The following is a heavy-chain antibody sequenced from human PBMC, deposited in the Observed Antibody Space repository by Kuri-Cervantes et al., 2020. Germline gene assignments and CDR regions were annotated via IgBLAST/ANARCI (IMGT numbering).Heavy chain of an antibody. CDR2: MNPNSGNT. Sequence: ASVKVSCKASGYTFTSYGINWVRQATGQGLEWMGWMNPNSGNTGYAQKFQGRVTMTRNTSISTAYMELSSLRSEDTAVYYCASGSWLEVEGIYYYYGMDVWGQGATVTVSS. D-gene: IGHD6-19*01. J-gene: IGHJ6*02. V-gene: IGHV1-8*01. CDR3: ASGSWLEVEGIYYYYGMDV. CDR1: GYTFTSYG.